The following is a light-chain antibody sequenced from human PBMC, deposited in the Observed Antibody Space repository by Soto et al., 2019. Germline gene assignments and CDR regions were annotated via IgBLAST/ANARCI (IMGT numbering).Light chain of an antibody. CDR1: QSVSSSS. J-gene: IGKJ1*01. Sequence: EIVLTQSPGTLSLSPGERATLSCRASQSVSSSSLAWYQQKAGQALRLVIYGASSRAAGIPDRFSGSGSGTDFTLIISRLEPEDFAVYYCQQYGSSPRTFGQGTKVEIK. CDR2: GAS. V-gene: IGKV3-20*01. CDR3: QQYGSSPRT.